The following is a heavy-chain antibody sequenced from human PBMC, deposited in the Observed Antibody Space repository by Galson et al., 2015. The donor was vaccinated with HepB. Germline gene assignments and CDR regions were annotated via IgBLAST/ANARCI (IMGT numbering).Heavy chain of an antibody. CDR3: ARGVGEYCSGGSCYSFDY. CDR2: TSSGGSYI. J-gene: IGHJ4*02. V-gene: IGHV3-21*01. Sequence: SLRLSCAASGFTSSTYGMNWVRQAPGKGLEWVSSTSSGGSYIFYAASVKGRFTISRDNAKNSLYLQMNSLRAEDTAVYYCARGVGEYCSGGSCYSFDYWGRGTLVTVSS. CDR1: GFTSSTYG. D-gene: IGHD2-15*01.